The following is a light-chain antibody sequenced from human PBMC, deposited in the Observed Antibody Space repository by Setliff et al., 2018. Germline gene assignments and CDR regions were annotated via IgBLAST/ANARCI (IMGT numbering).Light chain of an antibody. Sequence: QSALAQPPSASGSPGQSVTISCTGTSSDVGGYNYVSWYQQHPGKAPKLMIYEVSKRPSWVPDRFSGSNSCNTASLTVSGLQAEYEADYYCSSYAGSNTPYVFGTGTKVTVL. CDR1: SSDVGGYNY. CDR3: SSYAGSNTPYV. J-gene: IGLJ1*01. CDR2: EVS. V-gene: IGLV2-8*01.